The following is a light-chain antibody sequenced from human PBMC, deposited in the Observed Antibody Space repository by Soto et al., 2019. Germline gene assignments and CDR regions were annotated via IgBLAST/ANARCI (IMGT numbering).Light chain of an antibody. J-gene: IGKJ4*01. CDR1: QSVSSSY. V-gene: IGKV3-20*01. CDR2: GAS. Sequence: EIVLTQSPGTLSLSPGERATLSCRASQSVSSSYLGCYQQKPGQAPRLLIYGASNRATGIPDRFRGIGAGTDFTLTISRLEPEDVAVYYCQQYGSSPLTFGEGTKVEIK. CDR3: QQYGSSPLT.